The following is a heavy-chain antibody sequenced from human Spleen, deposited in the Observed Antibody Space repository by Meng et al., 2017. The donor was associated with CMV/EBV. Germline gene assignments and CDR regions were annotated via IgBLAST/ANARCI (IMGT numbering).Heavy chain of an antibody. CDR2: ITSSGSTI. V-gene: IGHV3-11*01. D-gene: IGHD5-24*01. CDR3: ARGALSLEMATTGNAFDI. CDR1: FTYSDYY. J-gene: IGHJ3*02. Sequence: FTYSDYYMTWIRQATGKGLEWISYITSSGSTIYYADSVKGRFTISRDNAKNSLSLQMNSLRAEDTAVYYCARGALSLEMATTGNAFDIWGQGTMVTVSS.